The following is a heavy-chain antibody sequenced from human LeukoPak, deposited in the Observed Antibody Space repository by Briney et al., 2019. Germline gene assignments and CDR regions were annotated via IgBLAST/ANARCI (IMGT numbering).Heavy chain of an antibody. V-gene: IGHV3-21*01. CDR1: GFTFSSYN. CDR3: ARGTKGSSSWYFDC. J-gene: IGHJ4*02. Sequence: GGSLRLSRAASGFTFSSYNMNWVRQAPGKGLEWVSSISSSSSYIYYADSVKGRFTISRDNAKNSLYLQMNSLRAEDTAVYYCARGTKGSSSWYFDCWGQGTLVTVSS. D-gene: IGHD6-6*01. CDR2: ISSSSSYI.